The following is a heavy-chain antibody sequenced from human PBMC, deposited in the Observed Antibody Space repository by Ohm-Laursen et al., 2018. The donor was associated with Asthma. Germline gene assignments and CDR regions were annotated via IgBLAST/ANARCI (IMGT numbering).Heavy chain of an antibody. CDR3: ARVGRPLGYYGSARDYYYYGMDV. Sequence: SDTLSLTCTVSGGSISSYYWSWIRQPPGKGLEWIGDIYYSGSTNYNTSLKSRVTISEDTSKNQFSLKLSSVTAADTAVYYWARVGRPLGYYGSARDYYYYGMDVWGQGTTVTVSS. V-gene: IGHV4-59*07. CDR1: GGSISSYY. D-gene: IGHD3-10*01. CDR2: IYYSGST. J-gene: IGHJ6*02.